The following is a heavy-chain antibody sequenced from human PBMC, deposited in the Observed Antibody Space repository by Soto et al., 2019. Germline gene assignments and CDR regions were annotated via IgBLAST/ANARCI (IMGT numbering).Heavy chain of an antibody. CDR3: AREGTYDSSGYYLTTYRYYGMDV. D-gene: IGHD3-22*01. J-gene: IGHJ6*02. Sequence: PSETLSLTCTVSGGSISSYYWSWIRQPPGKGLEWIGYIYYSGSTNYNPSLKSRVTISVDTSKNQFSLKLSSVTAADTAVYYCAREGTYDSSGYYLTTYRYYGMDVWGQGTTVTVSS. V-gene: IGHV4-59*01. CDR2: IYYSGST. CDR1: GGSISSYY.